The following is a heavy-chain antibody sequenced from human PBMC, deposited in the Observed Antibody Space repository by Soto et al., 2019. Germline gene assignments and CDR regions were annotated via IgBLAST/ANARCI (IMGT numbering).Heavy chain of an antibody. V-gene: IGHV3-21*01. J-gene: IGHJ4*02. CDR2: ISSSSSYI. CDR1: VFTFSSYS. Sequence: PWWSLRLSCSASVFTFSSYSMNWVRQAPGKGLEWVSSISSSSSYIYYADSVKGRFTISRDNAKNSLYLQMNSLRAEDTAVYYCASQSHIDYWGQGTLVTVSS. CDR3: ASQSHIDY.